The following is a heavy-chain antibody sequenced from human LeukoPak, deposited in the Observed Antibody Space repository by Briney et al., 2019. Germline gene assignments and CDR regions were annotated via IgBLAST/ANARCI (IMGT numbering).Heavy chain of an antibody. CDR3: ARVGLGETAFDY. J-gene: IGHJ4*02. V-gene: IGHV4-59*01. CDR2: IYCSGST. CDR1: GGSISSYY. D-gene: IGHD3/OR15-3a*01. Sequence: SETLSLTCTVSGGSISSYYWSWIRQPPGKGLEWIGYIYCSGSTNYNPSLKSRVTISVDTSKNQFSLKLSSVTAADTAVYYCARVGLGETAFDYWGQGTLVTVSS.